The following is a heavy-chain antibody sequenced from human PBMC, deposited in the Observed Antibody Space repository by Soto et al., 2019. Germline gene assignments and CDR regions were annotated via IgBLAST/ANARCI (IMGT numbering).Heavy chain of an antibody. CDR1: GYTFTGYY. Sequence: ASVKVSCKASGYTFTGYYMHWVRQAPGQGLEWLGWINPNSGGTNYAQKFQGWVTMTRDTSISTAYMEFTSLRSEDTAVYYCARGSGLDSSGWPPQAYYFDYWGQGTLVTVSS. CDR3: ARGSGLDSSGWPPQAYYFDY. J-gene: IGHJ4*02. D-gene: IGHD6-19*01. CDR2: INPNSGGT. V-gene: IGHV1-2*04.